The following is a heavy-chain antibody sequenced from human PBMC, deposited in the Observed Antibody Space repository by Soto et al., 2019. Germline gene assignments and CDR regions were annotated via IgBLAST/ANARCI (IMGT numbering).Heavy chain of an antibody. J-gene: IGHJ2*01. Sequence: ASVKVSCKASGYTFTSYGISWVRQAPGQGLEWMGWISAYNGNTNYAQKLQGRVTMTTDTSTSTAYMELRSLRSDDTAVYYCARWSGSYFGFWNFDLWGRGTLVTVSS. V-gene: IGHV1-18*01. D-gene: IGHD1-26*01. CDR3: ARWSGSYFGFWNFDL. CDR2: ISAYNGNT. CDR1: GYTFTSYG.